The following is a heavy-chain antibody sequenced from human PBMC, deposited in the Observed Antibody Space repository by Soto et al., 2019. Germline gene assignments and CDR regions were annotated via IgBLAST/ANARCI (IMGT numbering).Heavy chain of an antibody. CDR2: ISGYNGLT. Sequence: QVQLVQSGDEVKKSGASVKVSCKASGYTFSNYGISWVRQAPGQGLEWMGWISGYNGLTAYAQNVQGRVTMTIDTPTTTVFMELTGLRSNDTAVYYCARDEGIRGFDSWGQRTLVTVSS. J-gene: IGHJ4*02. CDR3: ARDEGIRGFDS. V-gene: IGHV1-18*04. D-gene: IGHD3-10*01. CDR1: GYTFSNYG.